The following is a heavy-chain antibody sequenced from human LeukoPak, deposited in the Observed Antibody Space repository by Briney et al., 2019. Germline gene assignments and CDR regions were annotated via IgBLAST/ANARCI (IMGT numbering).Heavy chain of an antibody. Sequence: SQTPSLTCAISGDSVSSNSAAWNWIRQSPSRGLEWLGRTYYRSKRNNDFAVSVKSRITINPDTSKNQFSLQLNSVTPEDTAVYYCARAIDDSSGDAFDIWGQGTMVTVSS. CDR2: TYYRSKRNN. CDR1: GDSVSSNSAA. J-gene: IGHJ3*02. CDR3: ARAIDDSSGDAFDI. D-gene: IGHD3-22*01. V-gene: IGHV6-1*01.